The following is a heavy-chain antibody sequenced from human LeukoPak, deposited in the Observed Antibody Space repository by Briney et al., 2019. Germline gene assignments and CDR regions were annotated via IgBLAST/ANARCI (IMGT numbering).Heavy chain of an antibody. CDR1: GFSFSSYE. D-gene: IGHD3-9*01. Sequence: GGSLRLSCAASGFSFSSYEMNWIRQAPGKGLEWVSYISDSGSLIYYADSVKGRFTISRDNAKKSVYLQMNSLSADDTAVYCCSPLRYFDWLFGDFWGRGTPVTVSS. J-gene: IGHJ4*02. CDR2: ISDSGSLI. CDR3: SPLRYFDWLFGDF. V-gene: IGHV3-48*03.